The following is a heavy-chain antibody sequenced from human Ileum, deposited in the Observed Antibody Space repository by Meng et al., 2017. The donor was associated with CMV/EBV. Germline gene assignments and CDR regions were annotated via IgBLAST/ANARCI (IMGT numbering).Heavy chain of an antibody. CDR3: AKGGHDFWSGYYMDY. J-gene: IGHJ4*02. CDR2: ISGNGGTT. V-gene: IGHV3-23*01. D-gene: IGHD3-3*01. Sequence: SAFTFSSSALRWVRQAPGKGLEWVSAISGNGGTTYYADSVKGRFTISRDNSKNTLFLQMNSLRAEDTAVYYCAKGGHDFWSGYYMDYWGQGTLVTVSS. CDR1: AFTFSSSA.